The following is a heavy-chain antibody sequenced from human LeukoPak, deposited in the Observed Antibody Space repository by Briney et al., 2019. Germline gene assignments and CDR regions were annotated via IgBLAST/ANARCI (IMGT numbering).Heavy chain of an antibody. J-gene: IGHJ5*02. CDR1: GYTFTDYN. Sequence: GASVKVSCKASGYTFTDYNMHWVRQAPGQGLEWMGWINPNSGGTNYAQKFQGRVTMTRDTSISTAYMELSRLRSDDTAVYYCARVRGVIAVAPRRFDPWGQGTLVTVSS. CDR2: INPNSGGT. D-gene: IGHD6-19*01. CDR3: ARVRGVIAVAPRRFDP. V-gene: IGHV1-2*02.